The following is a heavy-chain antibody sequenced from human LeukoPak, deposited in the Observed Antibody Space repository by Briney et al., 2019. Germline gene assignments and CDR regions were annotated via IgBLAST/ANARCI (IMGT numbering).Heavy chain of an antibody. D-gene: IGHD3-22*01. CDR3: ARDPDYYDSSGYYDY. Sequence: SVKVSCKASGGTFSSYAISWVRQAPGQRLEWMGRIIPVFGTANYAQKFQGRVTITTDESTSTAYMELSSLRSEDTAVYYCARDPDYYDSSGYYDYWGQGTLVTVSS. CDR2: IIPVFGTA. V-gene: IGHV1-69*05. CDR1: GGTFSSYA. J-gene: IGHJ4*02.